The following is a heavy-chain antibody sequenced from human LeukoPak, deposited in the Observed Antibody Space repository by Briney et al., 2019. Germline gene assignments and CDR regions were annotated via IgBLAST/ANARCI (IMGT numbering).Heavy chain of an antibody. CDR1: GGSISSGGYY. V-gene: IGHV4-31*03. D-gene: IGHD4-17*01. CDR3: ARDSVTSPLDY. Sequence: SETLSLTCTVSGGSISSGGYYWSWIRRHPGKGLEWIGYIYYSGSTYYNPSLKSRVTISVDTSKNQFSLKLSPVTAADTAVYYCARDSVTSPLDYWGQGTLVTVSS. J-gene: IGHJ4*02. CDR2: IYYSGST.